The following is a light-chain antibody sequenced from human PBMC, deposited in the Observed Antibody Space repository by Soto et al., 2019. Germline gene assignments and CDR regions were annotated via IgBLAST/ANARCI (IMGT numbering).Light chain of an antibody. CDR1: QSVSSN. V-gene: IGKV3-15*01. CDR3: QQYNNWSPGT. CDR2: GAS. Sequence: EIVMTQSPATLSVSPGERATLSCRASQSVSSNLAWYQQKPGQAPRLLIYGASTRATGIPARFSGSGSGTEFTLTISSLQSEDFAVSYCQQYNNWSPGTFGQGTKVEIK. J-gene: IGKJ1*01.